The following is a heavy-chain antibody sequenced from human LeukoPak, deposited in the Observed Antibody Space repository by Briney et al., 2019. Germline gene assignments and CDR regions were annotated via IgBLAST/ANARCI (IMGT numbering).Heavy chain of an antibody. Sequence: KPSETLSLTCTVSGDSISSSNYYWGWIRQPPGKGLEWIGSIYYSGSTYYNPSLKSRVTISVDTSKNQFSLKLSSVTATDTAVYYCARLPASTRIAVAGTGYWGQGTLVTVSS. V-gene: IGHV4-39*01. CDR1: GDSISSSNYY. CDR2: IYYSGST. J-gene: IGHJ4*02. D-gene: IGHD6-19*01. CDR3: ARLPASTRIAVAGTGY.